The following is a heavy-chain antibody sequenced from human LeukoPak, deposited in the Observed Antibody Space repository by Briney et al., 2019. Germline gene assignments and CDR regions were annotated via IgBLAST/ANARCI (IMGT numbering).Heavy chain of an antibody. J-gene: IGHJ4*02. Sequence: PGGSLRLSCAASGFTFSSYAISWVRQAPGKGLEWVSAISGSGGSTYYADSVKGRFTISRDNSKNTLYLQMNSLRAEDTAVYYCAKDGTVVTLYYFDYWGQGTLVTVSS. CDR2: ISGSGGST. V-gene: IGHV3-23*01. CDR1: GFTFSSYA. CDR3: AKDGTVVTLYYFDY. D-gene: IGHD4-23*01.